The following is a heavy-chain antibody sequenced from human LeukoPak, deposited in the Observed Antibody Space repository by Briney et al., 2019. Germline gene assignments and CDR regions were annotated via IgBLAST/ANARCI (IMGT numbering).Heavy chain of an antibody. Sequence: ASVTVSCKASGYTFTGYYMHWVRQAPGQGLEWMGWINPNSGGTNYAQKFQGRVTMTRDTSISTAYMELSRLRSDDTAVYYCARDLSSSSRPYYYYMDVWGKGTTVTVSS. D-gene: IGHD6-6*01. CDR3: ARDLSSSSRPYYYYMDV. CDR1: GYTFTGYY. CDR2: INPNSGGT. J-gene: IGHJ6*03. V-gene: IGHV1-2*02.